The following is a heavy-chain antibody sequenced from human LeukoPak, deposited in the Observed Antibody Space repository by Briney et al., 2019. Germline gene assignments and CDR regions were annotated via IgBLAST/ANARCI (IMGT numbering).Heavy chain of an antibody. J-gene: IGHJ4*02. Sequence: GGSLRLSCAASGFTFNNYGMHWVRQAPGKGLEWVAFIRYNGNNQYYADFVKGRFTISRDNSKNTLYLQMNSLRAEDTAVYYCAKTEETATVPFDYWGQGTLVTVSS. CDR1: GFTFNNYG. D-gene: IGHD5-24*01. CDR3: AKTEETATVPFDY. CDR2: IRYNGNNQ. V-gene: IGHV3-30*02.